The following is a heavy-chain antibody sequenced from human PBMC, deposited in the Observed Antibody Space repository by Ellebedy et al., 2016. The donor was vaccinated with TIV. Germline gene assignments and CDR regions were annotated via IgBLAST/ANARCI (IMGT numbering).Heavy chain of an antibody. CDR2: IYSGGST. J-gene: IGHJ1*01. D-gene: IGHD2-8*01. V-gene: IGHV3-53*01. Sequence: GGSLRLSXAASGFTVSSNYMSWVRQAPGKGLEWVSVIYSGGSTYYADSVKGRFTISRDNSKNTLYLQMNSLRAEDTAVYYCAGRYCTNGVCYPEYFQHWGQGTLVTVSS. CDR1: GFTVSSNY. CDR3: AGRYCTNGVCYPEYFQH.